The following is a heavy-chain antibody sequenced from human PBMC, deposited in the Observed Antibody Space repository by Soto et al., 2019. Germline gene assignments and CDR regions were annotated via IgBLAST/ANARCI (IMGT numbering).Heavy chain of an antibody. Sequence: SETLSLTCPVSGGSISSSSYYWGWIRQPPGKGLEWIGEINHSGSTNYNPSLKSRVTMSVDTSKNQFSLKLSSVTAADTAVYYCARTSRFDCWGQGTLVTVSS. CDR3: ARTSRFDC. V-gene: IGHV4-39*07. CDR1: GGSISSSSYY. D-gene: IGHD6-6*01. J-gene: IGHJ4*02. CDR2: INHSGST.